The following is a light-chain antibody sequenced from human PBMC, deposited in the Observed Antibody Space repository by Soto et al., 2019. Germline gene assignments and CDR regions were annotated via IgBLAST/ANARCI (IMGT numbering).Light chain of an antibody. CDR2: GAS. CDR1: QSISSN. Sequence: EIVMTQSPATLSVSPGERATLSCRASQSISSNLAWYQQKPGQAPRLLIYGASTRATGIPARFSGSGSGTEVTLTISSRQSEDVAVYYCQQYNNWAPYTFGQGTKLEIK. J-gene: IGKJ2*01. V-gene: IGKV3-15*01. CDR3: QQYNNWAPYT.